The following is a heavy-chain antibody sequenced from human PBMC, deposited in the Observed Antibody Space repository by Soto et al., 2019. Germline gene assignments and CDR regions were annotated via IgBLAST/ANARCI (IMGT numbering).Heavy chain of an antibody. J-gene: IGHJ4*02. Sequence: ASVKVSCKASGYTFTSYAMHWVRQAPGQRLEWMGWINAGNGNTKYSQKFQGRVTITRDTSASTAYMELSSLRSEDTAVYYCARDFISTSCYVGFGYWGQGTLVTVSS. D-gene: IGHD2-2*01. CDR2: INAGNGNT. CDR3: ARDFISTSCYVGFGY. V-gene: IGHV1-3*01. CDR1: GYTFTSYA.